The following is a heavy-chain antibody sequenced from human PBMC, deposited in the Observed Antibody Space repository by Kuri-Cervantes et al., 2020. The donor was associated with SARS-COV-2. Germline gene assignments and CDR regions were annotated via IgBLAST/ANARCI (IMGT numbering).Heavy chain of an antibody. V-gene: IGHV3-30*03. CDR3: ARNEVTQWLVRY. CDR2: ISHDGKNK. D-gene: IGHD6-19*01. CDR1: GFNFSRTD. Sequence: GESLKISCAASGFNFSRTDMHWVRQAPGKGLEWVAVISHDGKNKKCIASGKGRFTISRDNAKNSLYLQMNSLRAEDTAVYYCARNEVTQWLVRYWGQGTLVTVSS. J-gene: IGHJ4*02.